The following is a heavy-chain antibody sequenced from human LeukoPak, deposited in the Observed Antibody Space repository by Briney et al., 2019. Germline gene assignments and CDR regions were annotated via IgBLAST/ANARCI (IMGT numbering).Heavy chain of an antibody. D-gene: IGHD6-19*01. V-gene: IGHV3-23*01. J-gene: IGHJ4*02. CDR2: ISGSGGST. CDR3: ARARDEWLVPFDY. Sequence: GGSLRLSCAASGFTFSSYAMSWVRQAPGGGRGWVSAISGSGGSTYYADSVKGRFTISRDNSKNTLYLQMNSLRAEDTAVYYCARARDEWLVPFDYWGQGTLVTVSS. CDR1: GFTFSSYA.